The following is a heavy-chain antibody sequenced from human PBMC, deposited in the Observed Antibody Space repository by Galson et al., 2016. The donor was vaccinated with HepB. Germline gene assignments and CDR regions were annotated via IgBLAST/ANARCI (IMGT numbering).Heavy chain of an antibody. J-gene: IGHJ5*01. D-gene: IGHD3-3*01. CDR2: IYSAGST. V-gene: IGHV3-66*01. Sequence: SLRLSCAASGFTDRINYMTWVRQAPGKGLEWVSIIYSAGSTNYAESVRDRFTISRDNAKNILYLQMNSLGAEDTAVYYCARCSYDFWCGPDSWGHGTLVTVSS. CDR3: ARCSYDFWCGPDS. CDR1: GFTDRINY.